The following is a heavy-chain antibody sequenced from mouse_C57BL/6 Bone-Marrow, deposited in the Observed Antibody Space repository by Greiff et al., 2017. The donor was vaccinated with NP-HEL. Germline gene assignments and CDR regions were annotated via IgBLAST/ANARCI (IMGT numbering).Heavy chain of an antibody. Sequence: QVQLQQPGAELVRPGTSVKLSCKASGYTFTSYWMDWVKQRPGQGLEWIGVIDPSDSYTNYNQKFKGKATLTVDTSSSTAYMQLSSLTSEDSAVYYCARMGLLGNWYFDVWGTGTTVTVSS. CDR1: GYTFTSYW. J-gene: IGHJ1*03. V-gene: IGHV1-59*01. CDR3: ARMGLLGNWYFDV. CDR2: IDPSDSYT. D-gene: IGHD2-3*01.